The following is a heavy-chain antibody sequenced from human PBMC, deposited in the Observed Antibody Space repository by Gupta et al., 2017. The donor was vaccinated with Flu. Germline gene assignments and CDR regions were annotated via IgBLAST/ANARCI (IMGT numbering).Heavy chain of an antibody. J-gene: IGHJ3*02. D-gene: IGHD3-22*01. CDR1: GFTFGDYA. CDR2: IRSKAYGGTT. Sequence: VESGGGLVQPGRSLRLSCTASGFTFGDYAMSWFRQAPGKGLEWVGFIRSKAYGGTTEYAASVKGRVTISRDDSKSIAYLQMNSLKTEETAVYDCTREPRYYDSSGYLDAFDIWGQGTMVTVSS. CDR3: TREPRYYDSSGYLDAFDI. V-gene: IGHV3-49*03.